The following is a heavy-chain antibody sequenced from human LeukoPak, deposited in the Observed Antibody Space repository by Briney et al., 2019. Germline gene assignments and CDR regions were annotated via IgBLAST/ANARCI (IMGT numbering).Heavy chain of an antibody. CDR1: GGSIGSSSYY. Sequence: SETLSLTCTVSGGSIGSSSYYWGWIRQPPGKGLEWIGSIYYSGSTYYNPSLKSRVTISVDTSKNQFSLKLSSVTAADTAVYYCARQVSSSSSVHYWGQGTLVTVSS. CDR3: ARQVSSSSSVHY. V-gene: IGHV4-39*01. D-gene: IGHD6-6*01. J-gene: IGHJ4*02. CDR2: IYYSGST.